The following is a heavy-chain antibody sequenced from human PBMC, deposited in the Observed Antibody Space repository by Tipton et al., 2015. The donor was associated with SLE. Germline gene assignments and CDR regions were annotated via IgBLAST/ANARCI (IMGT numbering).Heavy chain of an antibody. CDR2: ISSSSSYI. CDR1: GFTFSSYS. Sequence: SLRLSCAASGFTFSSYSMNWVRQAPGKGLEWVSSISSSSSYIYYADSVKGRFTISRDNAKNSLYLQMNSLRAEETAVYYCARALWKGGDYWGQGTLVTVSS. CDR3: ARALWKGGDY. V-gene: IGHV3-21*03. J-gene: IGHJ4*02. D-gene: IGHD1-1*01.